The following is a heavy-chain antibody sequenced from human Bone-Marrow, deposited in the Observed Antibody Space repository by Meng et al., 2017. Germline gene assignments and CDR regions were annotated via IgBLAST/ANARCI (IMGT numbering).Heavy chain of an antibody. D-gene: IGHD3-9*01. J-gene: IGHJ6*02. V-gene: IGHV3-23*01. CDR3: AKVTYYDILSGYFNYYYGMDV. Sequence: GESLKISCAASGFTFSSYAMSWVRQAPGKGLEWVSAISGSGGSTYYADSVKGRFTISRDNSKHTLYLQMNSLRAEDTAVYYCAKVTYYDILSGYFNYYYGMDVWGQGTPVTVSS. CDR1: GFTFSSYA. CDR2: ISGSGGST.